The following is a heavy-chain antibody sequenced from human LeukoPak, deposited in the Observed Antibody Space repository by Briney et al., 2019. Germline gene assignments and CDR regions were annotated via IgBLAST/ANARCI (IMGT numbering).Heavy chain of an antibody. J-gene: IGHJ4*02. V-gene: IGHV3-23*01. D-gene: IGHD3-3*01. CDR3: AKVLEVGY. CDR2: ISDSGGST. Sequence: GGSLRLSCAASGFTFSSYAMSCVRQAPGKGLEWVSAISDSGGSTYSADSVKGRFTISRDHSTNPVYLQMNSLRAEGTAVYYCAKVLEVGYWGQGTLVTVSS. CDR1: GFTFSSYA.